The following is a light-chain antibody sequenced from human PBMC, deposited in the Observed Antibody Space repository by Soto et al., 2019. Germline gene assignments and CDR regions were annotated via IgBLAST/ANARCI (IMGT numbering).Light chain of an antibody. J-gene: IGKJ5*01. Sequence: EILLTQSPGTLSLSPGERATLSCRASQSVSSSSLAWYKQKPGQAPRLLIYGASSRATGIPDRFSGSGSGTDFTLTINRLEPEDFAVYYCQQYGSSLITFGQGTRLEI. CDR2: GAS. CDR1: QSVSSSS. V-gene: IGKV3-20*01. CDR3: QQYGSSLIT.